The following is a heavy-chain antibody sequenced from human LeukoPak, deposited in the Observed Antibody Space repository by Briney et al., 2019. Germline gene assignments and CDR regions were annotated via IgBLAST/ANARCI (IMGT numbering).Heavy chain of an antibody. CDR1: GVSVGSAGYY. D-gene: IGHD1-26*01. CDR2: IYYISNT. J-gene: IGHJ4*02. Sequence: SETLSLTCAVSGVSVGSAGYYWSWIRQPPGGGLEWIGYIYYISNTNYNPSLKSRVTMSLNPSGNQFSLKLNSVTAADTAMYYCARTQSQSGSYRYYFGYWGQGTLVTVSS. V-gene: IGHV4-61*08. CDR3: ARTQSQSGSYRYYFGY.